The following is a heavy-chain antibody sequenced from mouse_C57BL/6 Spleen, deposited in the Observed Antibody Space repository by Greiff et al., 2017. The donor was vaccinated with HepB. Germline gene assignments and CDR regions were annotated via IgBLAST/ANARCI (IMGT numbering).Heavy chain of an antibody. J-gene: IGHJ1*03. Sequence: VQLQQSGPELVKPGASVKIPCKASGYTFTDYNMDWVKQSHGKSLEWIGDINPNNGVTIYNQKFKGKATLTVDKSSSTAYMELRSLTSEDTAVYYCARRGDYYGPWYFDVWGTGTTVTVSS. V-gene: IGHV1-18*01. CDR1: GYTFTDYN. D-gene: IGHD1-1*01. CDR3: ARRGDYYGPWYFDV. CDR2: INPNNGVT.